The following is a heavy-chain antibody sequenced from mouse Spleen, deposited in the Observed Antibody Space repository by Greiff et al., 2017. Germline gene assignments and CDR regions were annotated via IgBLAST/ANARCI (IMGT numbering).Heavy chain of an antibody. CDR3: ARRAGWDHFDY. CDR1: GYTFTDYN. V-gene: IGHV1-18*01. CDR2: INPNNGGT. Sequence: EVQLQQSGPELVKPGASVKIPCKASGYTFTDYNMDWVKQSHGKSLEWIGDINPNNGGTIYNQKFKGKATLTVDKSSSTAYMELRSLTSEDTAVYYCARRAGWDHFDYWGQGTTLTVSS. D-gene: IGHD4-1*01. J-gene: IGHJ2*01.